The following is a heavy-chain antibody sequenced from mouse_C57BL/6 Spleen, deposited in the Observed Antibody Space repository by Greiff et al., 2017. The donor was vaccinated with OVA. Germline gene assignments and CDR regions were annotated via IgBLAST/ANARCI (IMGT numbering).Heavy chain of an antibody. V-gene: IGHV1-26*01. J-gene: IGHJ1*03. CDR1: GYTFTDYY. CDR2: INPNNGGT. Sequence: VQLQQSGPELVKPGASVKISCKASGYTFTDYYMNWVKQSHGKSLEWIGDINPNNGGTSYNQKFKGKATLTVDKSSSTAYMELRSLTSEDSAVYYCARERGYFDVWGTGTTVTVSS. CDR3: ARERGYFDV.